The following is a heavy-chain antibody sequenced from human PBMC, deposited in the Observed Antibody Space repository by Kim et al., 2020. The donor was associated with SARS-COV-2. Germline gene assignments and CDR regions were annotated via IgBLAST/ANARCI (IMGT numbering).Heavy chain of an antibody. Sequence: GGSLRLSCAASGFTFSSYGMHWVRQAPGKGLEWVAVIWYDGSNKYYADSVKGRFTISRDNSKNTLYLQMNSLRAEDTAVYYCASHLAWHPGDYYYYGMDVWGHGTTVTVSS. CDR1: GFTFSSYG. CDR2: IWYDGSNK. J-gene: IGHJ6*02. D-gene: IGHD3-3*01. V-gene: IGHV3-33*01. CDR3: ASHLAWHPGDYYYYGMDV.